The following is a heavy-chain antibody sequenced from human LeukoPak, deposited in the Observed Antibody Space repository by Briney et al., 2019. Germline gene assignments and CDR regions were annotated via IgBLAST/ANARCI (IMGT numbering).Heavy chain of an antibody. D-gene: IGHD6-13*01. CDR3: AKTGNPAAGDY. V-gene: IGHV3-30*02. CDR1: GFIFSTYG. CDR2: IRYDGSYR. J-gene: IGHJ4*02. Sequence: GGSLRLSCAASGFIFSTYGMHWVRQAPGKGLEWVAFIRYDGSYRDYADSVKGRFTISRDNSKNTLYLQMNSLTAEDTAVYYCAKTGNPAAGDYWGQGTLVTVSS.